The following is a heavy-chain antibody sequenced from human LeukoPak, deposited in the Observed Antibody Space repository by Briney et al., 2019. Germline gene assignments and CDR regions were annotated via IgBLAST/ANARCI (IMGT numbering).Heavy chain of an antibody. V-gene: IGHV3-30*04. CDR2: TSYDGRSN. D-gene: IGHD6-6*01. Sequence: PGRSLRLSCAASGFPFSTYVIYWVRQAPGKGLQWVAVTSYDGRSNDYAGSVKGRFTISRDNSKNTVYLQMNSLRPEDTALYYCARVTGGSSFSFDTWGEGTRVIVSS. CDR1: GFPFSTYV. J-gene: IGHJ4*02. CDR3: ARVTGGSSFSFDT.